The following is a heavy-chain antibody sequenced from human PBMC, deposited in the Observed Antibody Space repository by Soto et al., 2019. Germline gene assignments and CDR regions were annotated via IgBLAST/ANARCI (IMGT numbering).Heavy chain of an antibody. J-gene: IGHJ6*03. CDR1: GGSFSGYY. CDR3: ARVQLRYFDWPYYMDV. D-gene: IGHD3-9*01. CDR2: INHSGST. V-gene: IGHV4-34*01. Sequence: TLSLTCAVYGGSFSGYYWSWIRQPPGKGLEWIGEINHSGSTNYNPSLKSRVTISVDTSKNQFSLKLSSVTAADTAVYYCARVQLRYFDWPYYMDVWGKGTTVTVSS.